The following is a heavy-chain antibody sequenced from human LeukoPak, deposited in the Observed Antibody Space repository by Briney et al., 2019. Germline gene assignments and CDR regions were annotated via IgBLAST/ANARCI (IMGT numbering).Heavy chain of an antibody. Sequence: ASVKVSCKASGGTFSSYAISWVRQAPGQGLEWMGGIIPIFGTANYAQKFQGRVTITTDESTSTAYMELSSLRSEDTAVYYCASSEGYSSGWYGGNWFDPWGQGTLVTVSS. CDR3: ASSEGYSSGWYGGNWFDP. J-gene: IGHJ5*02. CDR1: GGTFSSYA. V-gene: IGHV1-69*05. CDR2: IIPIFGTA. D-gene: IGHD6-19*01.